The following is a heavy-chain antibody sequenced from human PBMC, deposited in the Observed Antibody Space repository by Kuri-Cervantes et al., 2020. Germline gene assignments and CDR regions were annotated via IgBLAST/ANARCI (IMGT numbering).Heavy chain of an antibody. D-gene: IGHD6-19*01. CDR1: GGSISSYY. Sequence: SETLSLTCTVSGGSISSYYWSWIRQPAGKGLEWIGRIYTSGSTDYNPSLKSRVTISVDTSKNQFSLKLSSVTAADTAVYYCARVMPGYSSGWDYYYYYMDVWGKGTTVTVSS. V-gene: IGHV4-4*07. CDR2: IYTSGST. J-gene: IGHJ6*03. CDR3: ARVMPGYSSGWDYYYYYMDV.